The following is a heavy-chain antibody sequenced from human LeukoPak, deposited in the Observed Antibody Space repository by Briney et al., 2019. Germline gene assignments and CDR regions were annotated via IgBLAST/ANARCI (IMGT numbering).Heavy chain of an antibody. CDR1: GGSFSGYY. CDR3: ARVGIVVVPAGETGNWFDP. V-gene: IGHV4-34*01. CDR2: INHSGST. J-gene: IGHJ5*02. Sequence: PSETLSLTCAVYGGSFSGYYWSWIRQPPGKGLEWIGEINHSGSTNYNPSLKSRVTISVDTSKNQFSLKQSSVTAADTAVYYCARVGIVVVPAGETGNWFDPWGQGTLVTVSS. D-gene: IGHD2-2*01.